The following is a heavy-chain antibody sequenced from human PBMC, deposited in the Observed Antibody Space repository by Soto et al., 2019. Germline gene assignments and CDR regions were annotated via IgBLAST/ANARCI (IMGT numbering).Heavy chain of an antibody. J-gene: IGHJ6*02. Sequence: QVQLVQSGAEVKKPGASVKVSCKASGYTFTRDDINWVRQATGQGLEWMGWMNRNSGNTGYAQKFQGRVTMTWNTSISTAYMELSSLRSDDTAVYYCARERQLGIHGMDVWGQRTIVTVSS. V-gene: IGHV1-8*01. D-gene: IGHD6-13*01. CDR2: MNRNSGNT. CDR1: GYTFTRDD. CDR3: ARERQLGIHGMDV.